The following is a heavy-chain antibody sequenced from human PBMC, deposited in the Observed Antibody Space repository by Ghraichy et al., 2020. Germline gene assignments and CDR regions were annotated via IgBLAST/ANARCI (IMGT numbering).Heavy chain of an antibody. V-gene: IGHV3-53*01. CDR1: GFTVSNNY. D-gene: IGHD5-24*01. J-gene: IGHJ4*02. Sequence: GGSLRLSCAASGFTVSNNYMSWVRQAPGKGLEWVSLIYSGGGTLYADSMKGRFTISRDSSKNTLYLQMNSLRAEDTAVYYCTRDSNGMAKTPGWGQGTLVTVSS. CDR2: IYSGGGT. CDR3: TRDSNGMAKTPG.